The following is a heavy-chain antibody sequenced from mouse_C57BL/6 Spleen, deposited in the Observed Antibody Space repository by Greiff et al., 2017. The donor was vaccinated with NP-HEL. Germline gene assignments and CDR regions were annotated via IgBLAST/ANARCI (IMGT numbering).Heavy chain of an antibody. V-gene: IGHV1-62-2*01. CDR1: GYTFTEYT. CDR3: ARNEDKEGHYGSRFAY. J-gene: IGHJ3*01. Sequence: QVQLQQSGAELVKPGASVKLSCKASGYTFTEYTIHWVKQRSGQGLEWIGWFYPGSGSIKYNEKFKDKATLTADKSSSTVYMELSRLTSEDSAVYFCARNEDKEGHYGSRFAYWGQGTLVTVSA. D-gene: IGHD1-1*01. CDR2: FYPGSGSI.